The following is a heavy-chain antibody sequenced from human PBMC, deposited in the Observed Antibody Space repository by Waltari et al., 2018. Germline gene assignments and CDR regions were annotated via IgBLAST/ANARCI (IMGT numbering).Heavy chain of an antibody. CDR1: GFTFGDYA. J-gene: IGHJ4*02. Sequence: EVQLVESGGGLVQPGRSLRLSCTASGFTFGDYAMSWVRQAPGKGLEWVGFIRSKAYGGTTEYAASVKGRFTISRDDSKSIAYLQMNSLKTEDTAVYYCRGVVIARQYYFDYWGQGTLVTVSS. D-gene: IGHD2-21*01. V-gene: IGHV3-49*04. CDR2: IRSKAYGGTT. CDR3: RGVVIARQYYFDY.